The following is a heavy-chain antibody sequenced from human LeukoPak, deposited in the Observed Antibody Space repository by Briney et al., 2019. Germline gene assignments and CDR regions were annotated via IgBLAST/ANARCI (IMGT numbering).Heavy chain of an antibody. D-gene: IGHD3-22*01. CDR2: IKSKTDGGTT. Sequence: GGSLRLSCAASGFTFSNAWMNWVRQAPGKGLEWVGRIKSKTDGGTTDYAAPVKGRFTIPRDDSKNTLYLQMNSLKTEDTAVYYCSTTYYYDSSEGYWGQGTLVTVSS. V-gene: IGHV3-15*07. J-gene: IGHJ4*02. CDR3: STTYYYDSSEGY. CDR1: GFTFSNAW.